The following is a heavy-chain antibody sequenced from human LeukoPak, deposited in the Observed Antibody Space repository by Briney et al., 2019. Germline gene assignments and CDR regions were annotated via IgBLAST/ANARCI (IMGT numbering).Heavy chain of an antibody. V-gene: IGHV3-21*01. CDR2: ISGSGGST. Sequence: GGSLRLSCEVSGFTPGHFWMHWVRQAPGKGLEWVSAISGSGGSTYYADSVKGRFTISRDNAKNSLYLQMNSLRAEDTAVYYCAGHRRPSKVPWGQGTLVTVSS. CDR3: AGHRRPSKVP. J-gene: IGHJ5*02. CDR1: GFTPGHFW.